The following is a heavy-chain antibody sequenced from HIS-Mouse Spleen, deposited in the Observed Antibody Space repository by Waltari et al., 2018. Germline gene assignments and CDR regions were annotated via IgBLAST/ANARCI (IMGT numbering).Heavy chain of an antibody. V-gene: IGHV4-34*01. CDR2: INHSGST. D-gene: IGHD6-19*01. Sequence: QVQLQQWGAGLLKPSETLSLTGAVYGGSFRGYYWSWVRHPPGKGLEWIGEINHSGSTNYNPSLKSRVTISVDTSKNQFSLKLSSVTAADTAVYYCARGLGAVAARDAFDIWGQGTMVTVSS. J-gene: IGHJ3*02. CDR3: ARGLGAVAARDAFDI. CDR1: GGSFRGYY.